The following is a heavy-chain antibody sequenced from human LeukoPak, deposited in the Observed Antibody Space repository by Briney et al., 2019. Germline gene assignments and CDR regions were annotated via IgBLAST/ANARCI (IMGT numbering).Heavy chain of an antibody. V-gene: IGHV1-18*01. D-gene: IGHD6-19*01. CDR1: GYTFSRYG. Sequence: ASVKVSCKASGYTFSRYGINWVRQAPGQGLEWMGWISGYNEKTNYAQKFQGRVTITADESTSTAYMELSSLRSEDTAVYYCARQVPPWSSGWYYYFDYWGQGTLVTVSS. J-gene: IGHJ4*02. CDR2: ISGYNEKT. CDR3: ARQVPPWSSGWYYYFDY.